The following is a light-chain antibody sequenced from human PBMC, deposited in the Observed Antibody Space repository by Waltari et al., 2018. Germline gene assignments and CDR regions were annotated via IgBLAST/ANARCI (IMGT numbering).Light chain of an antibody. Sequence: DMVMTQSPATLSLSPGDRATLSCRASQGISSNLAWYQHRPGQAPRLLMYGTSTRATGIPARFNGSGSGTEFTLTISSLQSEDSAVYYCQHYNNWPPVYTFGRGTNLEIK. CDR2: GTS. J-gene: IGKJ2*01. CDR3: QHYNNWPPVYT. V-gene: IGKV3-15*01. CDR1: QGISSN.